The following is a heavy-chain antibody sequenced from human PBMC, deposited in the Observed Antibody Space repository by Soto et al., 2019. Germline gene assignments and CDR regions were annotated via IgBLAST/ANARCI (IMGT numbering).Heavy chain of an antibody. CDR2: ISYDGSNK. J-gene: IGHJ6*02. CDR3: AKDLAGDGSGSQYWGYYYYYGMDV. CDR1: G. Sequence: GVHRVRKDQGKGLEWVAVISYDGSNKYYADSVKGRFTISRDNSKNTLYLQMNSLRAEDTAVYYCAKDLAGDGSGSQYWGYYYYYGMDVWGQGTTVTVSS. V-gene: IGHV3-30*18. D-gene: IGHD3-10*01.